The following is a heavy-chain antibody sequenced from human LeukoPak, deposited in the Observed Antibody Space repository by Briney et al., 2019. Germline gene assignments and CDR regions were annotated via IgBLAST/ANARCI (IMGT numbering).Heavy chain of an antibody. V-gene: IGHV4-59*01. CDR3: ARSFSARTFFDY. J-gene: IGHJ4*02. CDR1: RGSISTYY. Sequence: SETLSLTCTVSRGSISTYYWSWIRQPPGKGLEWIGFIYYSGSTNYNPSLKSRVTISVDTSKNQFSLKLSSVIAADTAVYYCARSFSARTFFDYWGQGTLVTVSS. D-gene: IGHD1-14*01. CDR2: IYYSGST.